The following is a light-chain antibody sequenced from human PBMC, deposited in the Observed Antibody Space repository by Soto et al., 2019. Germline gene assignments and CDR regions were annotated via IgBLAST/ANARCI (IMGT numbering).Light chain of an antibody. V-gene: IGLV1-47*01. J-gene: IGLJ3*02. CDR2: MNN. CDR3: VAWDDNLSSRV. Sequence: QSVLTQPPSVSAAPGQKVTISCSGSRSNIGSAIVHWYQQIPGTAPKHLIYMNNQRPSGVPDRFSGSKSGTSASLVITGLRPEDEADYYCVAWDDNLSSRVFGGGTKLTVL. CDR1: RSNIGSAI.